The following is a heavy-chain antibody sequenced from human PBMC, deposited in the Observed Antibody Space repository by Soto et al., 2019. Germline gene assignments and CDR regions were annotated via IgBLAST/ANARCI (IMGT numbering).Heavy chain of an antibody. CDR1: GFTFSGSA. V-gene: IGHV3-73*01. CDR3: TSGDSHYYYGMDV. Sequence: PGGSLRLSCAASGFTFSGSAMHWVRQASGKGLEWVGRIRSKANSYATAYAASVKGRFTISRDDSKNTAYLQMNSLKTEDTAVYYCTSGDSHYYYGMDVWGQGTTVTVSS. CDR2: IRSKANSYAT. D-gene: IGHD5-12*01. J-gene: IGHJ6*02.